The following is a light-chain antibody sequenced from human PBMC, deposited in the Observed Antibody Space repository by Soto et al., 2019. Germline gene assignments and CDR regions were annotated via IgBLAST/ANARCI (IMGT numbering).Light chain of an antibody. J-gene: IGKJ1*01. Sequence: DIVVTQSPDSLAVSLGERATINCKSSQSVLFANTNNRLAWYQQKPGQPPKLLLYWASTRESGVPDRFSGSGSGTDFTLTISSLQAEDGAVYYCQQNYDIPWTFGQGTRVEIK. CDR1: QSVLFANTNNR. CDR2: WAS. CDR3: QQNYDIPWT. V-gene: IGKV4-1*01.